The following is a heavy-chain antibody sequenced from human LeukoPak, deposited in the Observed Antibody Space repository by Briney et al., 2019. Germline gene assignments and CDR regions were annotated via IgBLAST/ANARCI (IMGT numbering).Heavy chain of an antibody. CDR1: GXTFSRNG. J-gene: IGHJ2*01. CDR3: ARDLLYSGSYSWYFDL. Sequence: PGGSLRLSCAASGXTFSRNGMHWVRQAPCKGLEWVALIYYGGSNKYYVDSVKGRFTISRDNSKNMLYLQMNSLRAEDTAVYYCARDLLYSGSYSWYFDLWGRGTLVTVSS. D-gene: IGHD1-26*01. V-gene: IGHV3-33*01. CDR2: IYYGGSNK.